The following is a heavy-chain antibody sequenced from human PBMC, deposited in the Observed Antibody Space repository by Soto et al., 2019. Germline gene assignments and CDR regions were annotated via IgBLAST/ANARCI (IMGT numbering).Heavy chain of an antibody. D-gene: IGHD3-10*01. CDR2: INPNSGGT. Sequence: ASVKVSCKASGYTFTGYYMHWVRQAPGQGLEWIGWINPNSGGTNYAQKFQGWVTMTRDTSISTAYMELSRLRSDDTAVYYCARDRAYGSGMDYYYYYGMDVWGQGTTVTVSS. CDR3: ARDRAYGSGMDYYYYYGMDV. CDR1: GYTFTGYY. V-gene: IGHV1-2*04. J-gene: IGHJ6*02.